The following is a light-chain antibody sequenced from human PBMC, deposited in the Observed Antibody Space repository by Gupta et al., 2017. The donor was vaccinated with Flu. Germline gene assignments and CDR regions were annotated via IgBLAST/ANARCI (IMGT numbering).Light chain of an antibody. CDR2: DDS. Sequence: GKTARITCGRNNIGSKTVHWYQQKPGQAPVLVVYDDSDRPSGIPERLSGSNSGNTATLTISRVEDGDEADYYCQVWDSSSEHQVFGGGTKLTVL. J-gene: IGLJ2*01. V-gene: IGLV3-21*03. CDR3: QVWDSSSEHQV. CDR1: NIGSKT.